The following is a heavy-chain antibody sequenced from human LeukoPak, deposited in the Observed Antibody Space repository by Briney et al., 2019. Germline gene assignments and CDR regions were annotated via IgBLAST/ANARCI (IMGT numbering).Heavy chain of an antibody. V-gene: IGHV1-69*13. CDR1: GGTFSSYA. Sequence: SVKVSCKASGGTFSSYAISWVRQAPGQGLEWMGGIIPIFGTANYAQKFQGRVTITADESTSTAYMELSSLRSEDTAVYYCARDYPDGLYYYGMDVWGQGTTVTVSS. CDR2: IIPIFGTA. D-gene: IGHD5-24*01. CDR3: ARDYPDGLYYYGMDV. J-gene: IGHJ6*02.